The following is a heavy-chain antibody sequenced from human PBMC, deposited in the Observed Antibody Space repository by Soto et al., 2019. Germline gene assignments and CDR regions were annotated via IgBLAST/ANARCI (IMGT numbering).Heavy chain of an antibody. CDR2: IYYSGST. CDR1: GGSISSCDYY. CDR3: AREGANCSVGSCYRDAFDI. J-gene: IGHJ3*02. V-gene: IGHV4-30-4*01. Sequence: QVQLQESGPGLVKPSQTLSLTCTVSGGSISSCDYYWGWIRQPPGQVLEWIWYIYYSGSTYYNPSRKSRVTISVDTSKNQFSLKLSSVTAADTAVYYCAREGANCSVGSCYRDAFDIWGQGTMVTVSS. D-gene: IGHD2-15*01.